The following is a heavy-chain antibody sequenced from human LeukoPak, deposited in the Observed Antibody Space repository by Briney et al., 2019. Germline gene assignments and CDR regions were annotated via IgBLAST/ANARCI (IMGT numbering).Heavy chain of an antibody. CDR1: GYSISSGYY. CDR3: ARDDGEMATAFDY. CDR2: IYHSGST. J-gene: IGHJ4*02. D-gene: IGHD5-24*01. Sequence: SETLSLTCTDSGYSISSGYYWGWIRQPPGKGLEWIGSIYHSGSTYYNPSLKSRVTISVDTSKNQFSLKLSSVTAADTAVYYCARDDGEMATAFDYWGQGTLVTVSS. V-gene: IGHV4-38-2*02.